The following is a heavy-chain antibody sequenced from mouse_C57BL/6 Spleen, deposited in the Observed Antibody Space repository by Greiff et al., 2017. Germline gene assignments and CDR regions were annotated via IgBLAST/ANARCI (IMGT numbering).Heavy chain of an antibody. V-gene: IGHV5-6*01. CDR2: ISSGGSYT. D-gene: IGHD1-1*01. Sequence: EVQLVESGGDLVKPGGSLKLSCAASGFTFSSYGMSWVRQTPDKRLEWVATISSGGSYTYYPDSVKGRFTISRDNAKNTLYLQMSSLKSEDTAMYYCARQEDYGSSYGGWFAYWGQGTLVTVSA. J-gene: IGHJ3*01. CDR1: GFTFSSYG. CDR3: ARQEDYGSSYGGWFAY.